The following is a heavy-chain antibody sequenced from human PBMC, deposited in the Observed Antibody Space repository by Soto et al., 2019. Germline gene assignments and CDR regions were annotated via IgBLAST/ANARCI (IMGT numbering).Heavy chain of an antibody. CDR3: ARLLYYYESSGYGAFDI. Sequence: PRLSCAASGFTFSRYWMTLVRQAPGEGLEWVAKIKQDGSEKYYVDSVKGRSTISRDNAKNSLYLQMNSLRAEDTAVYYCARLLYYYESSGYGAFDIWGQGTMVTVSS. J-gene: IGHJ3*02. V-gene: IGHV3-7*01. D-gene: IGHD3-22*01. CDR1: GFTFSRYW. CDR2: IKQDGSEK.